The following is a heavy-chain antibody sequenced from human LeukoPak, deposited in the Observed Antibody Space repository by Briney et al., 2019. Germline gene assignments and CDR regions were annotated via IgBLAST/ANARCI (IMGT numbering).Heavy chain of an antibody. J-gene: IGHJ6*02. V-gene: IGHV4-31*03. CDR2: IYYSGST. Sequence: SQTLSLTCTVSGGSISSGGYYWSWIRQHPGKGLEWIGYIYYSGSTYYNPSLKSRVTISVDTSKNQFSLKLSSVTAADTAVYYCAREEGGGERESQGYYGSGRNYYYYYGMDVWGQGTTVTVSS. CDR3: AREEGGGERESQGYYGSGRNYYYYYGMDV. CDR1: GGSISSGGYY. D-gene: IGHD3-10*01.